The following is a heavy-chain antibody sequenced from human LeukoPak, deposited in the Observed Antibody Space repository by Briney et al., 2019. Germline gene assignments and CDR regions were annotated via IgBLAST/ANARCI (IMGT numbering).Heavy chain of an antibody. V-gene: IGHV4-59*01. CDR3: ARDTYYYDNSGYIRPSYFDY. Sequence: SETLSLTCSVSGGSISSYYWTWIRQPPGKGLEWIGHIYYSGSTNYNPSLKSRVTISVDTSKKQFFLKLGSVTAADTAVYYCARDTYYYDNSGYIRPSYFDYWGQGTLVTVSS. CDR1: GGSISSYY. D-gene: IGHD3-22*01. J-gene: IGHJ4*02. CDR2: IYYSGST.